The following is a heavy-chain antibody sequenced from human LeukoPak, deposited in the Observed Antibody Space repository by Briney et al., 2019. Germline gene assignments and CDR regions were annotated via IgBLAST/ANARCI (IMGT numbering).Heavy chain of an antibody. CDR3: AKGAAAGKVDWFDP. D-gene: IGHD6-13*01. CDR2: ITGYGAT. J-gene: IGHJ5*02. V-gene: IGHV3-23*01. Sequence: GGSLRLSCAASGFTFSNFAMMWVRQAPGTGLQWVSTITGYGATFYADSVRGRFTIFRDTSMNTLFLQMNSLGAEDTAVYYCAKGAAAGKVDWFDPWGQGTLVTVSS. CDR1: GFTFSNFA.